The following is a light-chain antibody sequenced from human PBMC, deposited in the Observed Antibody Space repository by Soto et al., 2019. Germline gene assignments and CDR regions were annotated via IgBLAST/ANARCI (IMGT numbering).Light chain of an antibody. Sequence: EMVLTQSPGTLSLSPGERATLSCRASQSVSASYLAWYQQKPGQSPRLLINGASSRATGIPNRFSGSGSGTDFTLTISRLEPEDFAVYYCQQYGNSPQTFGQGTKVDIK. CDR1: QSVSASY. CDR3: QQYGNSPQT. V-gene: IGKV3-20*01. J-gene: IGKJ1*01. CDR2: GAS.